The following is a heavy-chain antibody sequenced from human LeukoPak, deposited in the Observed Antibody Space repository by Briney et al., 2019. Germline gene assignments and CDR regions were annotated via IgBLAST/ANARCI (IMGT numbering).Heavy chain of an antibody. D-gene: IGHD6-13*01. V-gene: IGHV4-59*08. CDR1: GGSISSYY. Sequence: PSETLSLTCTVSGGSISSYYWSWIRQPPGKGLEWIGYIYYSGSTSYNPSLRSRVTISVDTSKNQFSLKVNSVTAADTAFYYCARAYSSSWYWNWFDPWGQGTLVTVSS. CDR3: ARAYSSSWYWNWFDP. J-gene: IGHJ5*02. CDR2: IYYSGST.